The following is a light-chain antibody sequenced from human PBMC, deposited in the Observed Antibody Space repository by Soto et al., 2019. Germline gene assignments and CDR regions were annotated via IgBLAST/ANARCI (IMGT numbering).Light chain of an antibody. V-gene: IGKV1-5*03. CDR3: QQYDKYWT. J-gene: IGKJ1*01. CDR1: QLISSW. CDR2: KAS. Sequence: IQKTQSPSTLSSSLRVTVPTTSRASQLISSWLAWYQQKPGKAPKLLIYKASRLERGVPSRFSGSESGTEFTLTIPSMTADDFATYYCQQYDKYWTFGQGTKVDIK.